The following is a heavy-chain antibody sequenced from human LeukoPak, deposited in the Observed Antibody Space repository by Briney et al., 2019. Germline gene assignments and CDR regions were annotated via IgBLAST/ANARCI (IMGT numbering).Heavy chain of an antibody. Sequence: SETLSLTCTVSGGSISSGDYYWSWIRQPPGKGLEWIGYIYYSGSTYYNPSLKSRVTISVDTSKNQFSLKLSSVTAADTAVYYCARLPWGGDYEIGYWGQGTLVTVSS. D-gene: IGHD4-17*01. J-gene: IGHJ4*02. CDR3: ARLPWGGDYEIGY. CDR1: GGSISSGDYY. CDR2: IYYSGST. V-gene: IGHV4-30-4*01.